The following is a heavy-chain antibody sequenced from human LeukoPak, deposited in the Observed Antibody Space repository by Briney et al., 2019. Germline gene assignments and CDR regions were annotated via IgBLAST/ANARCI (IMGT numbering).Heavy chain of an antibody. CDR2: ISSSGSTI. Sequence: PGGSLRLSCAASGFTFSSYEMNWVRQAPGKGLEWVSYISSSGSTIYYADSVKGRLTISRDNAKNSLYLQMNSLRAEDTAVYYCARAGFDTAMGPGGWFDPWGQGTLVTVSS. CDR1: GFTFSSYE. J-gene: IGHJ5*02. D-gene: IGHD5-18*01. V-gene: IGHV3-48*03. CDR3: ARAGFDTAMGPGGWFDP.